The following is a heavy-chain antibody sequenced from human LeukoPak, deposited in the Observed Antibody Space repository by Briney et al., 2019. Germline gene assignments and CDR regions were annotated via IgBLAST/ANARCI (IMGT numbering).Heavy chain of an antibody. Sequence: GGSLRLSCAASGFTFSSSWMYWVRQAPGKGLVWVSRINSDESITTYADSVKGRFTISRDNAKNTLYLQMNSLRAEDTTVYYCARGLVPGFLDYWGQGTPVTVSS. CDR1: GFTFSSSW. D-gene: IGHD4-11*01. J-gene: IGHJ4*02. CDR2: INSDESIT. CDR3: ARGLVPGFLDY. V-gene: IGHV3-74*01.